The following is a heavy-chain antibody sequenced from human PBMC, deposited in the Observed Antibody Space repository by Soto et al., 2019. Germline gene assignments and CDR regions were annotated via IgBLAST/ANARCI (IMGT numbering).Heavy chain of an antibody. D-gene: IGHD3-9*01. CDR1: GFTFSRHD. J-gene: IGHJ4*02. Sequence: EVQLVESGGGLLQPGGSLRLSCAASGFTFSRHDMHWVRQGIGEGLGWVAAIGGAGDTYYAGSVKGRFTISRDNAKNSLYLEINSLRSGDTAMYYCARGGDILTGYPYFLDHWGQGTLVTVSS. V-gene: IGHV3-13*04. CDR2: IGGAGDT. CDR3: ARGGDILTGYPYFLDH.